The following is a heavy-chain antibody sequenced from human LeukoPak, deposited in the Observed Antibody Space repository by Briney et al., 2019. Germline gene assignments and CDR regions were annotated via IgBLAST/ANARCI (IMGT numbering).Heavy chain of an antibody. CDR2: FNPEHTET. J-gene: IGHJ5*02. V-gene: IGHV1-24*01. D-gene: IGHD5-12*01. Sequence: ASVKVSCKVSGYSLSDLSLQWVRQAPGQGLEWMGGFNPEHTETIYSQKFQGRVTLTEDTSTDTAYMELSSLRSEDTAMYFCAQQKAGYSGSPSWFDPWGQGTPVTVSS. CDR3: AQQKAGYSGSPSWFDP. CDR1: GYSLSDLS.